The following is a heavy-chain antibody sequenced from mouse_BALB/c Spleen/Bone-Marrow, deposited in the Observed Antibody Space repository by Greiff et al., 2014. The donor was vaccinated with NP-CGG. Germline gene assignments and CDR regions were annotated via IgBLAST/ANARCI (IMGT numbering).Heavy chain of an antibody. CDR1: GYTFTDYP. V-gene: IGHV1-67*01. Sequence: QVQLQQSGPEVVRPGVSVKISCKGSGYTFTDYPMHWVKQSHAKSLEWIGLINTYNGNTNYNQKFKGKATMTVDKSSSTAYMGLARLTSDDSAFYYCARLSPHPEFDYWGQGTTLTVSS. CDR2: INTYNGNT. D-gene: IGHD6-2*01. J-gene: IGHJ2*01. CDR3: ARLSPHPEFDY.